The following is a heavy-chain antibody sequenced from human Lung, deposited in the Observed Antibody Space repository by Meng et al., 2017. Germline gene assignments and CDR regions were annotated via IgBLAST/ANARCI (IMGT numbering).Heavy chain of an antibody. D-gene: IGHD3-10*01. Sequence: VPLRESGSGLLKPSGTPSLTCSGSGVSISSSNWWSWVRQPPGKGLEWSGEIYHSGSTNYNPSLKSRVTISVDKSKNQFSLKLSSVTAADTAVYYCARGSITMVRGVSVFDPWGQGTLVTVSS. V-gene: IGHV4-4*02. CDR2: IYHSGST. J-gene: IGHJ5*02. CDR1: GVSISSSNW. CDR3: ARGSITMVRGVSVFDP.